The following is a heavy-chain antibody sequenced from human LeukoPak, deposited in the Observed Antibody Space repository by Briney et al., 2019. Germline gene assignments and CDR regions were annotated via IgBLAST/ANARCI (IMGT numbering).Heavy chain of an antibody. CDR2: ISGSGGST. D-gene: IGHD6-19*01. CDR1: GFTFSSYA. CDR3: AKDRYGSGRARYFDY. J-gene: IGHJ4*02. V-gene: IGHV3-23*01. Sequence: PGGSLRLSCAASGFTFSSYAMSWVRQAPGKGLEWVSAISGSGGSTYYADSVKGRFTISRDNSKNTLYLQMNSLRAEDTAVYYCAKDRYGSGRARYFDYWGQGTLVTVSS.